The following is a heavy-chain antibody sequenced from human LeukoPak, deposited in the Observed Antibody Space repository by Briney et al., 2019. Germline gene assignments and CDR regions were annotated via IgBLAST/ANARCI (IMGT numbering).Heavy chain of an antibody. Sequence: PGGSLRLSCAASGFTFSSYWMSWVRQAPGKGLEWVSYISSSGSTIYYADSVKGRFTISRDNAKNSLYLQMNSLRAEDTAVYYCARDQRFLEWLNPLDYWGQGTLVTVSS. CDR3: ARDQRFLEWLNPLDY. D-gene: IGHD3-3*01. CDR1: GFTFSSYW. J-gene: IGHJ4*02. CDR2: ISSSGSTI. V-gene: IGHV3-48*04.